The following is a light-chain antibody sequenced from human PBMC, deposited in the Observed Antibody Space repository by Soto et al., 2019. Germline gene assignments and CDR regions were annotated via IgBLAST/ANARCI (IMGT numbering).Light chain of an antibody. J-gene: IGKJ2*01. V-gene: IGKV1-9*01. CDR2: AAS. Sequence: DVQLTQYPSFLSTSIGDRVTITCRASQGISTYLAWYQQKPGKAPKLLIYAASTLQSGTPSRFSGSGSGTEFTLTISSLKPEDFATYCCQHFNSYPPDTFRQGTKLEIK. CDR1: QGISTY. CDR3: QHFNSYPPDT.